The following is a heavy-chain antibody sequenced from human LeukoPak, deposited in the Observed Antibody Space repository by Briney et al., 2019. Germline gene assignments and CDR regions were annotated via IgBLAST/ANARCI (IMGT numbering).Heavy chain of an antibody. CDR2: SSSSSSSI. V-gene: IGHV3-48*01. Sequence: PGGSLRLSCAASGFTFSSYSMNWVRQAPGKGLEWVSYSSSSSSSIYYADSVKGRFSISRDNAKNSLYLQMNSLRGEDAAGYYCARGLYGSGSYYFDSWGQGTLVTVSS. CDR3: ARGLYGSGSYYFDS. D-gene: IGHD3-10*01. CDR1: GFTFSSYS. J-gene: IGHJ4*02.